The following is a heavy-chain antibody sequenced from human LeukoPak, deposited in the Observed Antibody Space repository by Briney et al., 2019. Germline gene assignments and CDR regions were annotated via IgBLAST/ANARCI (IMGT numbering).Heavy chain of an antibody. CDR3: ARGYCSSSSCFSRVDY. Sequence: GGSLRLSCAASGFTFSTYAMSWVRQAPGKGLEWVSTISGSGDSTYYADSVKGRFTISRDNSKNTLYLQMNSLRAEGTAVYYCARGYCSSSSCFSRVDYWGQGTLVTVSS. D-gene: IGHD2-2*01. J-gene: IGHJ4*02. CDR2: ISGSGDST. CDR1: GFTFSTYA. V-gene: IGHV3-23*01.